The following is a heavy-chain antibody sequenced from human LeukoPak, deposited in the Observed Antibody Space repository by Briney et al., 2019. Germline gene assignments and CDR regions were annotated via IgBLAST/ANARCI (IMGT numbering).Heavy chain of an antibody. D-gene: IGHD3-10*01. Sequence: GGSLRLSCAASGFIFSSYAMSWVRQAPGQGLEWVSASSVSGGSTYYADSVKGRFTISRDNSKHTLYLQMNSLRAEDTAVYYCAKVSRVTMVRGVIQADWFFDYWGQGTLVTVSS. CDR2: SSVSGGST. CDR3: AKVSRVTMVRGVIQADWFFDY. CDR1: GFIFSSYA. J-gene: IGHJ4*02. V-gene: IGHV3-23*01.